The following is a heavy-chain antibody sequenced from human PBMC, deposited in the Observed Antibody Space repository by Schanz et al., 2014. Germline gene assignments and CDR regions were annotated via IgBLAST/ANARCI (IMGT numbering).Heavy chain of an antibody. CDR1: GFSFGSYA. V-gene: IGHV3-23*04. Sequence: EVQLVESGGGLVQRGGSLRLSCAASGFSFGSYAMSWVRQAPGKGLEWLSYISRDGTTSYYADSVKGRFTISRDNSRNTLSLQMSSLRPEDTAVYYCAKDPPRGVRTPIKPTLDYWGQGTRVTVS. CDR3: AKDPPRGVRTPIKPTLDY. D-gene: IGHD3-10*01. J-gene: IGHJ4*02. CDR2: ISRDGTTS.